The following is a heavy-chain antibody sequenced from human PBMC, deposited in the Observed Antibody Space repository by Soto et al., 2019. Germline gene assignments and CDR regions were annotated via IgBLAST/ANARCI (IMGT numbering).Heavy chain of an antibody. V-gene: IGHV3-20*04. J-gene: IGHJ4*02. Sequence: PGGSLRLSCAASGFTFDDYGMSWVRQAPGKGLEWVSGINWNGGSTGYADSVKGRFTISRDNAKNSLYLQMNSLRAEDTALYYCATGGWYEYYFDYWGQGTLVTVSS. D-gene: IGHD6-19*01. CDR3: ATGGWYEYYFDY. CDR2: INWNGGST. CDR1: GFTFDDYG.